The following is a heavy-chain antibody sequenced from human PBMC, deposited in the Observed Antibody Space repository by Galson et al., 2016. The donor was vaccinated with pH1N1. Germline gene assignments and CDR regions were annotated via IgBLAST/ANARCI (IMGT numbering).Heavy chain of an antibody. J-gene: IGHJ4*02. D-gene: IGHD2/OR15-2a*01. CDR3: ARQEFSDY. Sequence: QSGAEVTKPGGSLKISCKGSGSNFDRYWIGWVRQMPGKGLEWMGIIYPGDSDTRYSPSFQGQVSISADKSISTAYLQWSSLKASDTAMYYCARQEFSDYWGKGTLVIVSS. CDR2: IYPGDSDT. CDR1: GSNFDRYW. V-gene: IGHV5-51*01.